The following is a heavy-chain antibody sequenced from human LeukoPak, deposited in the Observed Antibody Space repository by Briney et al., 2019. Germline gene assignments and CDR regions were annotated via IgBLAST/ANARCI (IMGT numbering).Heavy chain of an antibody. V-gene: IGHV1-8*03. CDR2: MNPNSGNT. D-gene: IGHD3-22*01. CDR1: GYTFTSYD. CDR3: ASLGSGYYLPFDY. J-gene: IGHJ4*02. Sequence: ASVKVSCKASGYTFTSYDINWVRQATGQGLEWMGWMNPNSGNTGYAQKFQGRVTITRNTSISTAYMELSSLRSEDTAVYYCASLGSGYYLPFDYWGQGTLVTVSS.